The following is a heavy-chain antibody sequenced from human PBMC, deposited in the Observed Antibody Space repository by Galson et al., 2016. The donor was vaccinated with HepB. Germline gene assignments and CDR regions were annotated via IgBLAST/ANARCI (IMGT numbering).Heavy chain of an antibody. D-gene: IGHD3-16*01. CDR2: INTDGDTT. CDR1: GFTFSNYW. CDR3: ARGGNYAGS. V-gene: IGHV3-74*01. J-gene: IGHJ4*02. Sequence: SLRLSCAASGFTFSNYWMHWVRQVPGKGLVWVSRINTDGDTTRYADSVKGRFTISRDNAKNTLYLQMNSLRAEDTAVYYCARGGNYAGSWGQGTLVTVSS.